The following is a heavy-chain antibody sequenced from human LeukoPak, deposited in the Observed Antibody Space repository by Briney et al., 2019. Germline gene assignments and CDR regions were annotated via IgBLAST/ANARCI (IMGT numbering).Heavy chain of an antibody. CDR1: GGTFSSYV. CDR3: ARGSLALNWFDP. Sequence: SVKVSCKASGGTFSSYVISWVRQAPGQGLEWMGGIIPIFGTANYAQKFQGRVTITADKSTSTAHMELSSLRSEDTAVYYCARGSLALNWFDPWGQGTLVTVSS. CDR2: IIPIFGTA. D-gene: IGHD2-21*01. J-gene: IGHJ5*02. V-gene: IGHV1-69*06.